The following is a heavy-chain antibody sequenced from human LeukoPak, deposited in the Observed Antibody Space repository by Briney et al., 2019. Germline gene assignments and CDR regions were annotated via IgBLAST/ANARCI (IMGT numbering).Heavy chain of an antibody. CDR3: ARAGYYDSSGYDY. J-gene: IGHJ4*02. CDR1: GFTFSSYG. D-gene: IGHD3-22*01. CDR2: IWYDGSNK. V-gene: IGHV3-33*01. Sequence: GGSLRLSYAASGFTFSSYGMHWVRQAPGKGPEWVAVIWYDGSNKYYADSVKGRFTISRDNSKNTLYLQMNSLRAEDTAVYYCARAGYYDSSGYDYWGQGTLVTVSS.